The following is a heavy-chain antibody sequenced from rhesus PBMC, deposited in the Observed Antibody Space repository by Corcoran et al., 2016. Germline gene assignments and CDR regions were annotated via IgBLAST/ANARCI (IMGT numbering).Heavy chain of an antibody. D-gene: IGHD2-39*01. Sequence: QVKLQQWGEGLVQPSETLYLTCAVYGGSISGYYWSWIRQPPRKGLDWIGNIDGNSANTNYNPSLKNRVTVSKDTSKNHFSLKLTSVTAADTAVYYCARRFGDRFDVWGPGVLVTVSA. CDR1: GGSISGYY. CDR3: ARRFGDRFDV. V-gene: IGHV4-73*01. CDR2: IDGNSANT. J-gene: IGHJ5-1*01.